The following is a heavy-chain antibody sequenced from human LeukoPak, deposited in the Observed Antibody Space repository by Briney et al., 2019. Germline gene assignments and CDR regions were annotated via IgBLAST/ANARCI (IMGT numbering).Heavy chain of an antibody. V-gene: IGHV4-31*03. CDR2: IYYSGST. D-gene: IGHD3-10*01. Sequence: TLSLTCTVSGGSISSGGYYWSWIRQHPGMGLEWIGYIYYSGSTYYNPSLKCRVTISVDTSKNQFSLKLSSVTAADTAVYYCARDYPEYSGFRAFDIWGQGTMVTVSS. J-gene: IGHJ3*02. CDR3: ARDYPEYSGFRAFDI. CDR1: GGSISSGGYY.